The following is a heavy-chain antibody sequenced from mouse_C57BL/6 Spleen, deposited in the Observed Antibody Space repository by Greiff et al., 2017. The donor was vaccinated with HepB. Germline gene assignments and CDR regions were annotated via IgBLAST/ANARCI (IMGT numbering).Heavy chain of an antibody. D-gene: IGHD2-3*01. CDR2: IDPSDSYT. J-gene: IGHJ3*01. V-gene: IGHV1-59*01. CDR1: GYTFTSYW. Sequence: VQLQQSGAELVRPGTSVKLSCKASGYTFTSYWMHWVKQRPGQGLEWIGVIDPSDSYTNYNQKFKGKATLTVDTSSSTAYMQLSSLTSEDSAVYYCAKGSIYDGYEAYWGQGTLVTVSA. CDR3: AKGSIYDGYEAY.